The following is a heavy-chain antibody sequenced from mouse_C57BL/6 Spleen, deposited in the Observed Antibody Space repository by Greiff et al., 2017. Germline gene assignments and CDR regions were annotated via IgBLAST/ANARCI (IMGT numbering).Heavy chain of an antibody. V-gene: IGHV5-17*01. CDR1: GFTFSDYG. CDR2: ISSGSSTI. CDR3: ASNGTKYFDY. J-gene: IGHJ2*01. Sequence: EVKLVESGGGLVKPGGSLKLSCAASGFTFSDYGLHWVRQAPDKGLEWVAYISSGSSTIYYADKVKGRFTITRDNAKNTLFLQMTSLRSEDTAMYYCASNGTKYFDYWGQGTTRTVSS. D-gene: IGHD3-3*01.